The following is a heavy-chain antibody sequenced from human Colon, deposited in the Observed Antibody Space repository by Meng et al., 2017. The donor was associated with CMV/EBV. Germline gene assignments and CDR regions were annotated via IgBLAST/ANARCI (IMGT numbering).Heavy chain of an antibody. V-gene: IGHV3-74*01. CDR3: GRNSRLLGGNDI. CDR1: GFTFSSYG. D-gene: IGHD3-16*01. J-gene: IGHJ4*02. Sequence: GGSLRLSCAASGFTFSSYGMHWVRLVPGKGLMWVSDIRTDGSKTTYADSVKGRFIISRDNAKNTLNLQMNSLTAEDTAVYYCGRNSRLLGGNDIWGQGMLVTVSS. CDR2: IRTDGSKT.